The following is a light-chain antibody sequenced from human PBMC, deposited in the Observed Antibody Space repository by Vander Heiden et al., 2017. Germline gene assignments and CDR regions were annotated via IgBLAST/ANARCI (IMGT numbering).Light chain of an antibody. V-gene: IGLV1-51*01. CDR1: SSIIGNNY. Sequence: QSVLTPPPSVSAPPAPRAPIPCSARSSIIGNNYVSWYQHLPGTSPKLLIYDNNKRPSGIPDRFSGSKSGTSATLGITGLQTGDEADYYCATWDTSLSAVVFGGGTKLTVL. J-gene: IGLJ2*01. CDR3: ATWDTSLSAVV. CDR2: DNN.